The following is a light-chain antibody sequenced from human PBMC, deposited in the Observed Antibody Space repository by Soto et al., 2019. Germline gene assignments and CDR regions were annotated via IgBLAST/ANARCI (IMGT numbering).Light chain of an antibody. V-gene: IGLV2-14*01. CDR2: DVS. CDR3: SSYTSTSTLYV. Sequence: QSALTQPASVAGSPGQSVTLSCTGTRSDVGAYNYVSWYQQHPGQAPKLMIYDVSDRPSGVSNRLSGSKSGNTASLTISGLQAEDEADYYCSSYTSTSTLYVFGTGTKLTVL. J-gene: IGLJ1*01. CDR1: RSDVGAYNY.